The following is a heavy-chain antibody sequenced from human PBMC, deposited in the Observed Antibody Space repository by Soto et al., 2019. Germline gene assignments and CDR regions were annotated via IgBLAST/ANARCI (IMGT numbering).Heavy chain of an antibody. D-gene: IGHD3-9*01. CDR2: IIPILGIA. CDR3: ARDPRPYDILTGYGGLFDY. CDR1: GGTFSSYT. V-gene: IGHV1-69*04. Sequence: GASVKVSCKASGGTFSSYTISWVRQAPGQGLEWMGRIIPILGIANYAQKFQGRVTITADKSTSTAYMELSSLRSEDTAVYYCARDPRPYDILTGYGGLFDYWGQGTLVTVSS. J-gene: IGHJ4*02.